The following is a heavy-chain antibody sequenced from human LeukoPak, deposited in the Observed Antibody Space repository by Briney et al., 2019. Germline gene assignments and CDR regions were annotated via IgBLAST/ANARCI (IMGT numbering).Heavy chain of an antibody. D-gene: IGHD4-23*01. Sequence: KVSCKASGGTFSSYAISWVRQAPGQGLEWMGGIIPIFGTANYAQKFQGRVTITTDESTSTAYMELSSLRSEDTAVYYCARAGTMVVTSFDYWGQGTLVTVSS. J-gene: IGHJ4*02. V-gene: IGHV1-69*05. CDR3: ARAGTMVVTSFDY. CDR1: GGTFSSYA. CDR2: IIPIFGTA.